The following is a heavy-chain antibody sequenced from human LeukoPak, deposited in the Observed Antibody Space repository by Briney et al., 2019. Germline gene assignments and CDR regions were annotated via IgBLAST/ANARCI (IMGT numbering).Heavy chain of an antibody. J-gene: IGHJ4*02. D-gene: IGHD4-23*01. V-gene: IGHV3-53*01. CDR3: ARVLVSWQD. CDR2: LYSAGTA. CDR1: GFTVSSNY. Sequence: PGGSLRLSCAASGFTVSSNYMSWVRQAPGKGLEWVSVLYSAGTAYYADSVKGRFTISRDNSKNTLYLQMNSLRAEDTAVYYCARVLVSWQDWGQGTLVTVSS.